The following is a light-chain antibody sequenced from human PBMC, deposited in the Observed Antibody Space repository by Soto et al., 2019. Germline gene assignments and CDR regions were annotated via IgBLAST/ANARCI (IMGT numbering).Light chain of an antibody. CDR3: SSYTSNNTPS. CDR1: SSDVGGYKY. Sequence: QSVLTQPASVSGSPGQSITISCTGTSSDVGGYKYVSWYQHHPGKAPKLMIYDVSNRPSGVSNRFSGSKSGNTASLTISGLQAEDEAEYYCSSYTSNNTPSFGTGTKVTVL. CDR2: DVS. J-gene: IGLJ1*01. V-gene: IGLV2-14*03.